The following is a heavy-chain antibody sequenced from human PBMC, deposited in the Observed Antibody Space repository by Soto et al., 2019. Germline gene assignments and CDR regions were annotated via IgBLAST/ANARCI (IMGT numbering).Heavy chain of an antibody. D-gene: IGHD1-26*01. J-gene: IGHJ6*02. CDR3: ARSGLVGANFYATGMDV. CDR2: IIPIFGTA. CDR1: GGTFSSYA. V-gene: IGHV1-69*13. Sequence: SVKVSCKASGGTFSSYAISWVRQAPGQGPEWMGGIIPIFGTANYAQKFRGRVTITADESTSTAYMELSSLRSEDTAVYYCARSGLVGANFYATGMDVWGQGTTVTVSS.